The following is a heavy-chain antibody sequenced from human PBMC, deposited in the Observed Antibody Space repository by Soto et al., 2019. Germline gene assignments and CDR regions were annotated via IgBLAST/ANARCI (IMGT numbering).Heavy chain of an antibody. D-gene: IGHD6-6*01. CDR1: GFTLSGYY. J-gene: IGHJ4*02. Sequence: SLTLSCSASGFTLSGYYMTWMRQAPGKGLEWVSFIGKTGSDIYYADSVKGRFTISRDNAKNSLYLQMNSLRDEDTAVYYCARGRIEQLVAAYYFDYWGQGTLVTVSS. V-gene: IGHV3-11*04. CDR2: IGKTGSDI. CDR3: ARGRIEQLVAAYYFDY.